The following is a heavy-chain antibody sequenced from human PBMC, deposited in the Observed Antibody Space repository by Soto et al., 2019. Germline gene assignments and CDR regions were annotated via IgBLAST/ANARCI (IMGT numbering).Heavy chain of an antibody. CDR2: INHSGST. J-gene: IGHJ4*02. V-gene: IGHV4-34*01. D-gene: IGHD2-8*02. CDR1: GGSFSGYC. Sequence: SETLSLTCAAYGGSFSGYCWTWIRQPPGTGLEWIGEINHSGSTNYNPSLKSRVTISVDTSKNQFSLKLTSVTAADTAVYYCARDKITGLFDYWGQGTLVTVSS. CDR3: ARDKITGLFDY.